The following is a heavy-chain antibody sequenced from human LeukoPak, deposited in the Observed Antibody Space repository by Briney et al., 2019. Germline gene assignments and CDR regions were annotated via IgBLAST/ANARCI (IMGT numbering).Heavy chain of an antibody. V-gene: IGHV3-48*04. J-gene: IGHJ5*02. Sequence: PGGSLRLSCAASGFTFSSYSMNWVRQAAGKGLEWVSYITGSSSTINYADSVKGRFTISRDNAKNSLYLQMNSLRAEDTAVYYCASQREVTWGQGTLVTVSS. CDR1: GFTFSSYS. CDR3: ASQREVT. CDR2: ITGSSSTI.